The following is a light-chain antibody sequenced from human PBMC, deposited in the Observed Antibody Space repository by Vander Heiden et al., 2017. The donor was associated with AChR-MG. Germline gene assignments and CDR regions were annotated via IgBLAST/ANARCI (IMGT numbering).Light chain of an antibody. CDR3: QVWDSDTDV. J-gene: IGLJ1*01. Sequence: SYDLTQSPSVSVSPGQTATITCSGERLSNKHTSWYHLRPGQSPVLVIFQDNLRPSGIPERFSGSNSGNTATLTISGIQSMDDGDYYCQVWDSDTDVFGTGTKVTV. V-gene: IGLV3-1*01. CDR2: QDN. CDR1: RLSNKH.